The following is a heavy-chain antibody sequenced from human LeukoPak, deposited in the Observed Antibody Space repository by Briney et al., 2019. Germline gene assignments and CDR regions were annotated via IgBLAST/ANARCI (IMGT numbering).Heavy chain of an antibody. CDR2: INHSGST. CDR1: GGSFSGYY. CDR3: ARGEASSGYWGIANAFDI. V-gene: IGHV4-34*09. D-gene: IGHD3-22*01. J-gene: IGHJ3*02. Sequence: SETLSLTCAAYGGSFSGYYWSWIRQPPGKGLEWIGEINHSGSTNYNPSLKSRVTISVDTSKNQFSLKLSSVTAADTAVYYCARGEASSGYWGIANAFDIWGQGTMVTVSS.